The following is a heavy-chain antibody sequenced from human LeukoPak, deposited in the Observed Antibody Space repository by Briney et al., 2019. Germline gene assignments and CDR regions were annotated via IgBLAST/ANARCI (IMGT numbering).Heavy chain of an antibody. CDR2: IYTSGST. Sequence: SETLSLTCTVSGGSISSGSYYWSWIRQPAGKGLEWIGRIYTSGSTNYNPSLKSRVTISVDTSKNQFSLKLSSVTAADTAVYYCARGPAGGYSYGYYMDVWGKGTTVTVSS. J-gene: IGHJ6*03. V-gene: IGHV4-61*02. CDR3: ARGPAGGYSYGYYMDV. D-gene: IGHD5-18*01. CDR1: GGSISSGSYY.